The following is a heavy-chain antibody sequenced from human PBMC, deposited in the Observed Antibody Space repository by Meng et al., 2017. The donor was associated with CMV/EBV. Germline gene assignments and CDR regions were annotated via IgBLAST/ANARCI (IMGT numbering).Heavy chain of an antibody. J-gene: IGHJ6*02. CDR2: MNPNSGNT. D-gene: IGHD3-3*01. CDR3: ARGAAPYYDFWSGYYLWGFYYGMDV. V-gene: IGHV1-8*01. CDR1: GYTFTSYD. Sequence: ASVKVSCKASGYTFTSYDINWVRQATGQGLKWMGWMNPNSGNTGYAQKFQGRVTMTRNTSISTAYMELSSLRSEDTAVYYCARGAAPYYDFWSGYYLWGFYYGMDVWGQGTTVTVSS.